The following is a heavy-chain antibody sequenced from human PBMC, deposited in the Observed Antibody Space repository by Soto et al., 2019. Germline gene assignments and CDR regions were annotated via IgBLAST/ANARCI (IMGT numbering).Heavy chain of an antibody. Sequence: SETLSLTCTVSGGSVSSGSYYLSWIRQPPGKGLEWIGYIYYSGSTNYNPSLKSRVTISVDTSKNQFSLKLSSVTAADTAVYYCAREYSSSRYYYGMDVWGQGTTVTVSS. CDR2: IYYSGST. CDR3: AREYSSSRYYYGMDV. D-gene: IGHD6-6*01. CDR1: GGSVSSGSYY. V-gene: IGHV4-61*01. J-gene: IGHJ6*02.